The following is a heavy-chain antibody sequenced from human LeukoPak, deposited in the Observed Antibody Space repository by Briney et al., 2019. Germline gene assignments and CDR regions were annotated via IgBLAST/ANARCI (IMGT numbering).Heavy chain of an antibody. Sequence: ASVKVSCKVSGYTLTELSMHWVRQAPGKGLEWMGGFDPEDGETIYAQKFQGRVTMTEDTSTDTAYMELSSLRSEDTAVYYCATGPRIAARPIEVYYYYGMDVWGQGTTVTVPS. V-gene: IGHV1-24*01. CDR1: GYTLTELS. CDR3: ATGPRIAARPIEVYYYYGMDV. J-gene: IGHJ6*02. CDR2: FDPEDGET. D-gene: IGHD6-6*01.